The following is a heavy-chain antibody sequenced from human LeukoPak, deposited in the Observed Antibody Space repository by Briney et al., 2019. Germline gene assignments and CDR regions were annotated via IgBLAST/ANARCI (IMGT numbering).Heavy chain of an antibody. D-gene: IGHD4/OR15-4a*01. J-gene: IGHJ4*02. CDR1: GFTFSFYE. Sequence: GSLRLSCAASGFTFSFYEMSWVRQAPGKGLEWVSFIYSDNTHYSGSVKGRFTISRDNSKNTLYLQMNSLRAEDTAVYYCARRAGAYSHPYDYWGQGTLVTVSS. CDR3: ARRAGAYSHPYDY. V-gene: IGHV3-53*01. CDR2: IYSDNT.